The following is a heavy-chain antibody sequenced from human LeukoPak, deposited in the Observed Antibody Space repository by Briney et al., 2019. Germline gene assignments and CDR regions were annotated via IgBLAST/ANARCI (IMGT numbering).Heavy chain of an antibody. CDR2: INTNTGNP. CDR1: GYTFTSYA. Sequence: GASVKVSCKASGYTFTSYAMNWVRQAPGQGLEWMGWINTNTGNPTYAQGFTGRFVFSLDTSVSTAYLQISSLKAEDTAVYYCARDLRVVSHAGIAVAGKNDYWGQGTLVTVSS. D-gene: IGHD6-19*01. V-gene: IGHV7-4-1*02. J-gene: IGHJ4*02. CDR3: ARDLRVVSHAGIAVAGKNDY.